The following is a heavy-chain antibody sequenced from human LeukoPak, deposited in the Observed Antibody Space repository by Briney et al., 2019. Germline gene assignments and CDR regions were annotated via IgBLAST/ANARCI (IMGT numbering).Heavy chain of an antibody. CDR1: GGSFSGYY. V-gene: IGHV4-34*01. Sequence: PSETLSLTCAVYGGSFSGYYWSWIRQPPGKGLEWIGEINHSGSTNYNPSLKSRVTISVDTSKNQLPLKLSSVTAADTAVYYCARAQTTIRKTGSHAFDIWGQGTMVTVSS. CDR3: ARAQTTIRKTGSHAFDI. CDR2: INHSGST. J-gene: IGHJ3*02. D-gene: IGHD1-14*01.